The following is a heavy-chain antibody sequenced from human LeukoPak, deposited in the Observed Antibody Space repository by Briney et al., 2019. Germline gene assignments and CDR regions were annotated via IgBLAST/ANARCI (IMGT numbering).Heavy chain of an antibody. D-gene: IGHD3-10*01. Sequence: GGSLRLSCAAYGFSFSSFAMTWVRQAPGKGLEWVSGIIDTCGATYYADSVKGGFTISRDNSKNTLFLQMNSLRAEDTAVYYCAKFNGHPTTNYYMDVWGEGTTVTVSS. J-gene: IGHJ6*04. CDR3: AKFNGHPTTNYYMDV. V-gene: IGHV3-23*01. CDR1: GFSFSSFA. CDR2: IIDTCGAT.